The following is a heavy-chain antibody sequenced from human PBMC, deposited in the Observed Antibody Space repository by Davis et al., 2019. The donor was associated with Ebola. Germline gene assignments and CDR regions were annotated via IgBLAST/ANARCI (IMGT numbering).Heavy chain of an antibody. CDR1: GDCISSSNR. CDR3: ARARVVVVVAANYYYYGMDV. Sequence: SETLSLTCAVSGDCISSSNRWSWVRQPPGKGLEWIEDTYHTRSTNYNPSLKSRVTISVDKSKNQFSLKLSSVTAADTAVYYCARARVVVVVAANYYYYGMDVWGQGTTVTVSS. CDR2: TYHTRST. V-gene: IGHV4-4*02. J-gene: IGHJ6*02. D-gene: IGHD2-15*01.